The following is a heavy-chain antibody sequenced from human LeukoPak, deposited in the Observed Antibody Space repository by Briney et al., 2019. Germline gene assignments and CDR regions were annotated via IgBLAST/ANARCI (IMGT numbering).Heavy chain of an antibody. CDR3: ARPTYYYGPGSYYNDDYGMDV. Sequence: AGSLRLSCAASGFTLSDYYMSWIRQAPGKGLEWVSYISSSGSTIYYADSVKGRFTISRDNAKNSLYLQMNSLRAEDTAVYYCARPTYYYGPGSYYNDDYGMDVWGQGTTVTVSS. D-gene: IGHD3-10*01. V-gene: IGHV3-11*01. J-gene: IGHJ6*02. CDR2: ISSSGSTI. CDR1: GFTLSDYY.